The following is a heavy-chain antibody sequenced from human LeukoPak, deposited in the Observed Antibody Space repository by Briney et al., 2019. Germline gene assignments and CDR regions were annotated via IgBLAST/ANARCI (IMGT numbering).Heavy chain of an antibody. V-gene: IGHV4-61*02. D-gene: IGHD3-9*01. J-gene: IGHJ4*02. CDR1: GGSISSGSYY. CDR3: ARDTGTYYDLLTGYYDY. Sequence: SETLSLTCTVSGGSISSGSYYWSWIRQPAGKGLEWIGRIYTSGSTNYNPSLKSRVTISVDTSKNQFSLKLTSVTAADTAVYYCARDTGTYYDLLTGYYDYWGQGTLVTVSS. CDR2: IYTSGST.